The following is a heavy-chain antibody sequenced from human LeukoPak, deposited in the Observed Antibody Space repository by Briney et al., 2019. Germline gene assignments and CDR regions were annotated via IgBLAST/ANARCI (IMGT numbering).Heavy chain of an antibody. CDR2: IYHSGST. CDR1: GYSISSGYY. V-gene: IGHV4-38-2*01. Sequence: SETLSLTCAVSGYSISSGYYWGWIRQPPGKGLEWIGSIYHSGSTYYNPSLKSRVTISVDTSKNQFSLKLSSVTAADTAVYYCARVGDSGYDLNPPSLDYFDYWGQGTLVTVSS. D-gene: IGHD5-12*01. CDR3: ARVGDSGYDLNPPSLDYFDY. J-gene: IGHJ4*02.